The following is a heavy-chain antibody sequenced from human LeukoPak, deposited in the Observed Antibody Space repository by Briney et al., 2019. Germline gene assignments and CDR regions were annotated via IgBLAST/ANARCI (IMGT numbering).Heavy chain of an antibody. D-gene: IGHD3/OR15-3a*01. CDR1: ASIYSVWW. CDR2: ILTDRTVK. J-gene: IGHJ4*02. V-gene: IGHV3-7*01. Sequence: GGSLTLSCVASASIYSVWWTSCVRPAPRNWLDWVATILTDRTVKYYLDSVTARFTVSRDNNKNSLYLDMASLKAEDTAVYYCTRISLAEGLEFWGQGILVTVSS. CDR3: TRISLAEGLEF.